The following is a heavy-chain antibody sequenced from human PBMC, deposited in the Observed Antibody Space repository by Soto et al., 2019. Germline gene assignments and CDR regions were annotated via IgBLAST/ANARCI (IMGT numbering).Heavy chain of an antibody. CDR2: INHSGST. V-gene: IGHV4-34*01. Sequence: QVQLQQWGAGLLKPSETLSLTCAVYGGSFSDHYWSWIRQPPGKGLEWIGEINHSGSTNYNPSLKSRVTISVDTSKNQFSLKLRSVTAADTAVYYCARRRLGLDRYWYFDLWGRGTLVTVSS. D-gene: IGHD6-19*01. CDR3: ARRRLGLDRYWYFDL. CDR1: GGSFSDHY. J-gene: IGHJ2*01.